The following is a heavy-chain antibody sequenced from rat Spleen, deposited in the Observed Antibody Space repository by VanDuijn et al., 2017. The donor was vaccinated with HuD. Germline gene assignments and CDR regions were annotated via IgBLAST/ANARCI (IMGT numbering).Heavy chain of an antibody. V-gene: IGHV5-29*01. CDR1: GFTFSNYD. CDR2: ISDDGSST. CDR3: GRRDYGGYGDY. J-gene: IGHJ2*01. Sequence: EVQLVESGGGLVQPGRSMKLSCAASGFTFSNYDMAWVRQAPTKGLEWVATISDDGSSTYYRDSVKGRFTISRDNAKSTLFLQMDSLRSEDTATYYCGRRDYGGYGDYWGQGVMVTVSS. D-gene: IGHD1-11*01.